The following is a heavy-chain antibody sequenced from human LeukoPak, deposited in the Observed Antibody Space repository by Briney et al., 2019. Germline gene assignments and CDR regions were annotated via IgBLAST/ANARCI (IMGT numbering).Heavy chain of an antibody. CDR3: ARDGSGSYYKNFGWFDP. D-gene: IGHD3-10*01. CDR1: GFTFSSYA. J-gene: IGHJ5*02. V-gene: IGHV3-30-3*01. CDR2: ISYDGSNK. Sequence: GGSLRLSCAASGFTFSSYAMHWVRQAPGKGLEWVAVISYDGSNKYYADSVKGRFTISRDNSKNTLYLQMNSLRAEDTAVYYCARDGSGSYYKNFGWFDPWGQGTLVTVSS.